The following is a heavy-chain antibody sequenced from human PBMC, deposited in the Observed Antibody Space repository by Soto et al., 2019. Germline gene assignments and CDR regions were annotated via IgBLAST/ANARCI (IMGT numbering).Heavy chain of an antibody. V-gene: IGHV4-59*01. CDR1: GGSISSYY. J-gene: IGHJ6*03. CDR2: IYYSGST. Sequence: SETLSLTCTVSGGSISSYYWSWIRQPPGKGLEWIGYIYYSGSTNYNPSLKSRVTTSVETSKNQFSLKLSSVTAADTAVYYCAREAMVRGVINAPYYYYYMDVWGKGTTVTVSS. D-gene: IGHD3-10*01. CDR3: AREAMVRGVINAPYYYYYMDV.